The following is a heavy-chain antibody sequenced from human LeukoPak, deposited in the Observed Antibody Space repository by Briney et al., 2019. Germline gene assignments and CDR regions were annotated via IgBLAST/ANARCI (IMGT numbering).Heavy chain of an antibody. CDR3: ARGYYDSSGYLISYNWFDP. CDR1: GGSISSYY. D-gene: IGHD3-22*01. Sequence: SETLSLTCTVSGGSISSYYWSWIRQPPGKGLEWIGYIYYSGSTNYNPSLTSRVTISVDTSKNQFSPKLSSVTAADTAVYYCARGYYDSSGYLISYNWFDPWGQGTLVTVSS. J-gene: IGHJ5*02. CDR2: IYYSGST. V-gene: IGHV4-59*01.